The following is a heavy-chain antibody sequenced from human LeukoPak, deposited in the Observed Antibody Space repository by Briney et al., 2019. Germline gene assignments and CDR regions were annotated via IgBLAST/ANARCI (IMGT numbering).Heavy chain of an antibody. V-gene: IGHV5-51*01. CDR2: IYPGGSNG. J-gene: IGHJ4*02. CDR1: GFDFTAYG. D-gene: IGHD5-18*01. CDR3: ARHFHSAWFGF. Sequence: GEPLQISCQCSGFDFTAYGIAWVRQLPGKGLEWMGNIYPGGSNGRYSPSFQGQVTMSADKSITTVYLQWSSLKASDTAMYYCARHFHSAWFGFWGQGSLVTVSS.